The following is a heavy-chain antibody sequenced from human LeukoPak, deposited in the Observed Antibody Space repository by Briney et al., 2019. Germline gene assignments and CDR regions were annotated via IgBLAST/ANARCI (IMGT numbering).Heavy chain of an antibody. CDR2: IYSGGST. V-gene: IGHV3-53*04. J-gene: IGHJ3*02. CDR1: GFTVSSNY. D-gene: IGHD5-24*01. CDR3: ARLEMATITHAFDI. Sequence: GGSLRLFCAASGFTVSSNYMSWVRQAPGKGLEWVSVIYSGGSTYYADSVKGRFTISRHDPKNTLYLQMNSLRPEDTAVYYCARLEMATITHAFDIWGQGAMVTVSS.